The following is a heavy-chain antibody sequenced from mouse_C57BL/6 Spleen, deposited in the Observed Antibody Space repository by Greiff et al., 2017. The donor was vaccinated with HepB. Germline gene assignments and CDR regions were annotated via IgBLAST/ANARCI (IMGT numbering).Heavy chain of an antibody. V-gene: IGHV1-64*01. CDR2: IHPNSGST. CDR3: ARRDYGSSYCDY. CDR1: GYTFTSYW. J-gene: IGHJ2*01. D-gene: IGHD1-1*01. Sequence: QVQLQQPGAELVKPGASVKLSCKASGYTFTSYWMHWVKQRPGQGLEWIGMIHPNSGSTNYNEKFKSKATLTVDKSSSTAYMQLSSLTSEDSAVYYCARRDYGSSYCDYWGQGTTLTVSS.